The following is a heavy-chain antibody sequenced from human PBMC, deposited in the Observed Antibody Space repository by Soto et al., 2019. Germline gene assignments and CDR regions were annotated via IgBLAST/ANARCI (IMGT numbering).Heavy chain of an antibody. Sequence: ASVKVSCKASGYTFTSYGISWVRQAPGQGLEWMGWISTYNANTNYPPKLQGRVTMTTDTSTSTAYMELRSLRSDDTAVYYCARAVTSPYYYYGLDVWGQGTTVTV. J-gene: IGHJ6*02. CDR2: ISTYNANT. D-gene: IGHD2-2*01. CDR3: ARAVTSPYYYYGLDV. V-gene: IGHV1-18*01. CDR1: GYTFTSYG.